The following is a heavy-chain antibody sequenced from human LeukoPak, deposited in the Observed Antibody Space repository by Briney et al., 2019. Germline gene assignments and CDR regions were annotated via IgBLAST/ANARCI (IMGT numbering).Heavy chain of an antibody. V-gene: IGHV3-7*03. D-gene: IGHD2-15*01. CDR1: GFTFSSYS. J-gene: IGHJ4*02. Sequence: GGSLRLSCAASGFTFSSYSMNWVRQAPGKGLEWVADIKQDGSEKYYVDSVKGRFTISRQNAKKSLFLQMNSLRAEDTAVYYCAKFAQRYCSGGSCHPFDYWGQGTLVTVSS. CDR2: IKQDGSEK. CDR3: AKFAQRYCSGGSCHPFDY.